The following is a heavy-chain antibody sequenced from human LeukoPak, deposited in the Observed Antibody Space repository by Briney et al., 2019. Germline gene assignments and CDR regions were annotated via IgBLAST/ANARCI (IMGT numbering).Heavy chain of an antibody. D-gene: IGHD6-19*01. CDR2: IYYSGST. V-gene: IGHV4-59*01. CDR1: GGSISSYY. Sequence: PSETLSLTCTVSGGSISSYYWSWIRQPPGKGLEWIGYIYYSGSTNYNPSLKSRVTISVDTSKNQFSLKLSSVTAADTAVYYCAKGLLGIAVAGTTFRFDPWGQGTLVTVPS. CDR3: AKGLLGIAVAGTTFRFDP. J-gene: IGHJ5*02.